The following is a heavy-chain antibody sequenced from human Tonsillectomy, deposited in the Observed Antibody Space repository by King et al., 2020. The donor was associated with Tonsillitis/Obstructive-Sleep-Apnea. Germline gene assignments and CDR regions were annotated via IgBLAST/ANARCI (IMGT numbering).Heavy chain of an antibody. CDR3: ARYIVGTMIDY. CDR1: GGSISSSNYY. D-gene: IGHD5-12*01. CDR2: ISYSGNT. V-gene: IGHV4-39*01. Sequence: QLQESGPGLVKPSETLSLTCTVSGGSISSSNYYWGWIRQPPGKGLEWIGSISYSGNTYYNPSLESRVTISVDTSKNQFSLGLSSVTAADTAVYYCARYIVGTMIDYWGQGTLVTVSS. J-gene: IGHJ4*02.